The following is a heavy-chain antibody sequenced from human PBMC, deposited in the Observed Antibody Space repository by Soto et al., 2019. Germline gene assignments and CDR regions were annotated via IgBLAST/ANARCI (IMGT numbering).Heavy chain of an antibody. Sequence: QVQLQESGPGLVKPSGTLSLTCDVSGDSISSDKWWSWVRQSPGRGLEWIGEIHHRGTTNCNPSLQSRFTISIEKPKNQVSLEMTSLTAPDTAIYYCARGGDWKFDFWGQGSLVTVSS. CDR1: GDSISSDKW. CDR2: IHHRGTT. CDR3: ARGGDWKFDF. D-gene: IGHD2-21*02. V-gene: IGHV4-4*02. J-gene: IGHJ4*02.